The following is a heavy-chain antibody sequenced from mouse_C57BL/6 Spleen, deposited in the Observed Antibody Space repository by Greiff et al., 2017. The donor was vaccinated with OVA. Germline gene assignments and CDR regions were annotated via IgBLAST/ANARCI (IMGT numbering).Heavy chain of an antibody. CDR3: ARSPSFITTVVPPMDY. D-gene: IGHD1-1*01. CDR1: GYTFTDYY. Sequence: EVQLQQSGPELVKPGASVKISCKASGYTFTDYYMNWVKQSHGKSLEWIGDINPNNGGTSYNQKFKGKATLTVDKSSSTAYMELRSLTSEDSAVYYCARSPSFITTVVPPMDYWGQGTSVTVSS. CDR2: INPNNGGT. J-gene: IGHJ4*01. V-gene: IGHV1-26*01.